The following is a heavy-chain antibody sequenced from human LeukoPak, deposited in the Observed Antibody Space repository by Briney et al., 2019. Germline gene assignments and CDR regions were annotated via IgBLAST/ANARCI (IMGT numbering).Heavy chain of an antibody. D-gene: IGHD3-3*01. CDR2: ISSSSSYI. CDR1: GFTFSSYS. J-gene: IGHJ4*02. CDR3: ARDRDNFWSGIDY. V-gene: IGHV3-21*01. Sequence: GGSLRLSCAASGFTFSSYSMNWVRQAPEKGLEWVSSISSSSSYIYYADSVKGRFTISRDDAKNSLYLQMNSLRAEDTAVYYCARDRDNFWSGIDYWGQGTLVTVSS.